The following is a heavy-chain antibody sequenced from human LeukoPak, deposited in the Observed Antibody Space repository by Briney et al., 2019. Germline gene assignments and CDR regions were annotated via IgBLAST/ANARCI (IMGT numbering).Heavy chain of an antibody. D-gene: IGHD4-11*01. V-gene: IGHV3-23*01. J-gene: IGHJ4*02. CDR3: AKVPYSNYVSSEYYFDH. CDR2: ISGSGGST. Sequence: GGSLRLSCAASGFTFSSYAMSWVCQAPGKGLEWVSAISGSGGSTYYADSVKGRFTISRDNSKNTLYLQMNSLRAEDTAVYYCAKVPYSNYVSSEYYFDHWGQGTLVTVSS. CDR1: GFTFSSYA.